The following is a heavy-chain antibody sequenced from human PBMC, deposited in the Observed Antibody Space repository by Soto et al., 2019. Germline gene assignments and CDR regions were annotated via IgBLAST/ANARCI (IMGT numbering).Heavy chain of an antibody. D-gene: IGHD5-18*01. Sequence: ASVNVSCKASGYTFTSYYMHWVRQAPGQGLEWMGIINPSGGSTSYAQKFQGRVTMTRDTSTSTVYMELSSLRSEDTAVYYFARDVDTAMVHNWFAPWGQGTLVTVSS. CDR1: GYTFTSYY. V-gene: IGHV1-46*01. CDR2: INPSGGST. J-gene: IGHJ5*02. CDR3: ARDVDTAMVHNWFAP.